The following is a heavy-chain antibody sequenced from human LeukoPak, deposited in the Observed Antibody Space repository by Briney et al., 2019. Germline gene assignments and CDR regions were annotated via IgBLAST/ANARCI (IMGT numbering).Heavy chain of an antibody. CDR1: GFTFSIYS. D-gene: IGHD3-16*01. V-gene: IGHV3-23*01. J-gene: IGHJ4*02. CDR3: AKHTMITFGGATAYYFDY. Sequence: GGSLRLSCAASGFTFSIYSMNWVRQAPGKGLEWVSAISGSGGSTYYADSVKGRFTTSRDNSKNTLYLQMNSLRAEDTAVYYCAKHTMITFGGATAYYFDYWGQGTLVTVSS. CDR2: ISGSGGST.